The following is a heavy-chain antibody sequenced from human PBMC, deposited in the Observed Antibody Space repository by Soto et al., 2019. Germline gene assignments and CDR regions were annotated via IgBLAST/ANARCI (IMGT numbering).Heavy chain of an antibody. CDR1: GGSISSYY. Sequence: SETLSLTCTVSGGSISSYYWSWIRQPPGKGLEWIGYIYYSGSTNYNPSLKSRVTISVDTSKNQFSLKLSSVTAADTAVYYCARERLFQPIRGVINNWFDPWGQGTLVTVSS. D-gene: IGHD3-10*01. CDR3: ARERLFQPIRGVINNWFDP. V-gene: IGHV4-59*01. J-gene: IGHJ5*02. CDR2: IYYSGST.